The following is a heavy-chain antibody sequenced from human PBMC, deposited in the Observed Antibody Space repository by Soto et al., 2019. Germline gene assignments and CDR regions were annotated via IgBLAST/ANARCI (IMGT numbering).Heavy chain of an antibody. Sequence: ASVKVSCKASGYTFTSYFMHWVRQAPGQGLEWMGIINPSSDSTIYAQKFQGRVTMTRDTSTSTVYMELRSLRSEDTAVYYCARAYYDFWSGYYNWFDPWGQGTLVTVSS. CDR3: ARAYYDFWSGYYNWFDP. J-gene: IGHJ5*02. CDR2: INPSSDST. D-gene: IGHD3-3*01. V-gene: IGHV1-46*01. CDR1: GYTFTSYF.